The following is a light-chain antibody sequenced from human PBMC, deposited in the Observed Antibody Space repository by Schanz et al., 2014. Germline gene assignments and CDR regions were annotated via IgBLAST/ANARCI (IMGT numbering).Light chain of an antibody. CDR2: AAS. CDR1: QGSNNY. CDR3: QELNSYPTT. V-gene: IGKV1-9*01. J-gene: IGKJ5*01. Sequence: QSPSSLSASVGDRVTITCRASQGSNNYLAWYQQKPGKAPKLLISAASTLQSGVPSRFSGSGSGADFTLTISSLQPEDLGTYYCQELNSYPTTFGQGTRLEIK.